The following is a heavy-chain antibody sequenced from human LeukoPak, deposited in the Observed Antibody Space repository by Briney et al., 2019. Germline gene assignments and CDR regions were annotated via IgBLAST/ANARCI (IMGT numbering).Heavy chain of an antibody. CDR3: ARGRKLGAPTYFFDY. V-gene: IGHV3-23*01. D-gene: IGHD1-26*01. J-gene: IGHJ4*02. CDR2: ISGSGDNT. CDR1: GFTFSTYA. Sequence: GGSLRLSCAASGFTFSTYAMNWVRQAPGQGLEWVSDISGSGDNTYYADSVRGRFTISRDKSKSTVYLQMNSLGVEDTAIYYCARGRKLGAPTYFFDYWGQGTLVTVSS.